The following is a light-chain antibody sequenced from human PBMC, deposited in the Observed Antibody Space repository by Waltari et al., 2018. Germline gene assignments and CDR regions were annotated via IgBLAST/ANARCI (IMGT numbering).Light chain of an antibody. V-gene: IGKV3-20*01. CDR2: GAS. CDR1: PIVSSSY. Sequence: EIVLTQSPGTLSLSPGERATPPCRASPIVSSSYLAWYQQKPGQAPRLLIYGASSRATGIPDRFSGSGSGTDFTLTISRLEPEDFAVYYCQQYGSSPYTFGQGTKLEIK. J-gene: IGKJ2*01. CDR3: QQYGSSPYT.